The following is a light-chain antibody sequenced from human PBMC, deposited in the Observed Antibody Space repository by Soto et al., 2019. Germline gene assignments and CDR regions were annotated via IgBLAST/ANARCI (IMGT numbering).Light chain of an antibody. CDR1: QSVLYSSNNKNY. CDR2: WAS. CDR3: QQYESTPPT. J-gene: IGKJ2*01. V-gene: IGKV4-1*01. Sequence: DIVMTQSPDSLAVSLGERATINCKSSQSVLYSSNNKNYLAWYQQRPGQPPKLLIYWASTRESGVPDRFSGSGSGTDFTLTITRLQAEDVACYYCQQYESTPPTFGPGTKLEIK.